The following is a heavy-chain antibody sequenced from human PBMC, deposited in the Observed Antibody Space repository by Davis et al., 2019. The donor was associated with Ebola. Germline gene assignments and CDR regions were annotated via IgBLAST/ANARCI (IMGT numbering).Heavy chain of an antibody. Sequence: HSQTLSLTCAISGDSVSSNSAAWNWIRQSPSRGLEWLGRTYYRSKWYNDYAVSVKSRITINPDTSKNQFSLQLNSVTPEDTAVYYCAREGYSGYDYGAMGYYYGMDVWGQGTTVTVSS. J-gene: IGHJ6*02. CDR3: AREGYSGYDYGAMGYYYGMDV. CDR1: GDSVSSNSAA. CDR2: TYYRSKWYN. V-gene: IGHV6-1*01. D-gene: IGHD5-12*01.